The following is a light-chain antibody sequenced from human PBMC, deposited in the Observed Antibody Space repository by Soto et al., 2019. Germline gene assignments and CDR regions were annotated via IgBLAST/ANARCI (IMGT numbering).Light chain of an antibody. V-gene: IGKV3D-20*02. CDR1: RGVSANY. Sequence: ENLLTQSPGTLSLSPGEGATLSCRASRGVSANYLAWYQQKPGQAPTLLIYGASIRAAGIPDRFSGSGSGTDFTLTISRLEPDDFAVYYCQQRNNWSITFGQGTRLEIK. CDR3: QQRNNWSIT. CDR2: GAS. J-gene: IGKJ5*01.